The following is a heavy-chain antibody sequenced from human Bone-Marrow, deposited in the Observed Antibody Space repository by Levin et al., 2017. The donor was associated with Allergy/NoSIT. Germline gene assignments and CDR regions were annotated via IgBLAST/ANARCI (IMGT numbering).Heavy chain of an antibody. CDR2: ISSSSSTI. Sequence: QPGGSLRLSCAASGFAFSSYSMNWVRQAPGKGLQWVSYISSSSSTIYYADSVKGRFTISRDNAQNSLYLQMNSLRAEDTAVYYCARGGYDILTGYYLPFDYWGQGTLVTVSS. V-gene: IGHV3-48*01. CDR1: GFAFSSYS. CDR3: ARGGYDILTGYYLPFDY. D-gene: IGHD3-9*01. J-gene: IGHJ4*02.